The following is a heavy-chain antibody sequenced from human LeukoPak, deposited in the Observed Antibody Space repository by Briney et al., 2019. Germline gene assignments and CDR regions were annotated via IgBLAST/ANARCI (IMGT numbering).Heavy chain of an antibody. CDR2: IIPVLGVA. CDR1: GGTFSTYA. V-gene: IGHV1-69*04. Sequence: ASVKVSCKASGGTFSTYAISWVRQAPGQGLEWMGRIIPVLGVANYAQKFQGRVTISADKSTSTTYMEVSSLRSEDTAVYYCATGIGTLWSGYYHDYWGQGTLVTVSS. CDR3: ATGIGTLWSGYYHDY. D-gene: IGHD3-3*01. J-gene: IGHJ4*02.